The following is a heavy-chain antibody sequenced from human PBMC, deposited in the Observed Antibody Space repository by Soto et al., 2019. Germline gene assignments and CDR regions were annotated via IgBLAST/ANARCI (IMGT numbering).Heavy chain of an antibody. CDR3: ARVAYDILIGTDSNWFDP. CDR1: GYTFTSHD. D-gene: IGHD3-9*01. J-gene: IGHJ5*02. CDR2: MNPNSGKT. V-gene: IGHV1-8*01. Sequence: QVQLVQSGAEVKKSGASVKVACKASGYTFTSHDINWVRQATGQGLEWMGWMNPNSGKTGYAQKFQGRVTMTRNTSISTAYMELSSLRSEDTAVYYCARVAYDILIGTDSNWFDPWGQGTLVTVSA.